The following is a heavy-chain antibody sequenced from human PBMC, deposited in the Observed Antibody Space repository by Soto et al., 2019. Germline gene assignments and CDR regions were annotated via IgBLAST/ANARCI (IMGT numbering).Heavy chain of an antibody. Sequence: QITLKESGPTLVKPTQTLTLTCTFSGFSLTTGGAGLGWIRQPPGKALEWLALIYWNDDSRYSPSLNSRLTITKDTSKNQVVLRMTNMDPVDTATYYCAHRGYGDYPRDNWFDPWGQGILVIVSS. J-gene: IGHJ5*02. D-gene: IGHD4-17*01. V-gene: IGHV2-5*01. CDR3: AHRGYGDYPRDNWFDP. CDR2: IYWNDDS. CDR1: GFSLTTGGAG.